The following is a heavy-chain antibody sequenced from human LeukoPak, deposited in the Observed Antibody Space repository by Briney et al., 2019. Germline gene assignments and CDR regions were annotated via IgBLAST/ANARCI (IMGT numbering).Heavy chain of an antibody. D-gene: IGHD1-1*01. V-gene: IGHV4-61*02. CDR2: IYTSGST. J-gene: IGHJ6*03. Sequence: SETLSLTCTVSGGSISSGSYYWSWIRQPAGKGLEWIGRIYTSGSTNYNPSLKSRVTISVDTSKNQFSLKLSSVTAADTAVYYCARDRHDTYYYYMDVWGKGTTVTVSS. CDR3: ARDRHDTYYYYMDV. CDR1: GGSISSGSYY.